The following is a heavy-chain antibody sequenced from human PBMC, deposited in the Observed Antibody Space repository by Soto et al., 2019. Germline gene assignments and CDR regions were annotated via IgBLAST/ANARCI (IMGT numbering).Heavy chain of an antibody. CDR1: GFTFSNYG. J-gene: IGHJ4*02. Sequence: GGSLRLSCAASGFTFSNYGMHWVRQAPGKGLDWVAVISYDGSIEYYSESVKGRFTMSRDNSENTVYLQMNSLRTEDTAVYFCGRDWVWFGAHPIDNWGQGTLDTVSS. CDR3: GRDWVWFGAHPIDN. V-gene: IGHV3-30*03. CDR2: ISYDGSIE. D-gene: IGHD3-10*01.